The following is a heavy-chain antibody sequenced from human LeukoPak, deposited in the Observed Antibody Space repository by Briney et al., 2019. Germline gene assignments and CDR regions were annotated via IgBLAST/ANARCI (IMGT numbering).Heavy chain of an antibody. CDR3: ASPGEKDYYFDY. Sequence: ASVKVSCKASGYTFTSYYKHWVRQAPGQGLEWMGIINPSGGSTSYAQKFQGRVTMTRDTSTSTVYTELSSLRSEDAAVYYCASPGEKDYYFDYWGQGTLVTVSS. D-gene: IGHD3-16*01. V-gene: IGHV1-46*01. J-gene: IGHJ4*02. CDR2: INPSGGST. CDR1: GYTFTSYY.